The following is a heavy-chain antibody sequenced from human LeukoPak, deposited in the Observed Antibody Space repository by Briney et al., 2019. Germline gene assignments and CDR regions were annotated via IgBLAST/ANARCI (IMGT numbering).Heavy chain of an antibody. D-gene: IGHD3-10*01. Sequence: SQTLSLTCTVSGGSISSGSYYWSWIRQPAGKGLEWIGRIYTSGSTNYNPSLKSRVTMSVDTSKNQFSLKLSSVTAADTAVYYCARDGSSYGSGSWRYWGQGTLVTVSS. J-gene: IGHJ4*02. CDR2: IYTSGST. CDR1: GGSISSGSYY. V-gene: IGHV4-61*02. CDR3: ARDGSSYGSGSWRY.